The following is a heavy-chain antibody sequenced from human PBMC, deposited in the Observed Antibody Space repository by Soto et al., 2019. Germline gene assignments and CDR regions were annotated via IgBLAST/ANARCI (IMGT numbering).Heavy chain of an antibody. Sequence: SETLSLTCGVNGGSFSGFSWIWIRQPPGKGLEWIGEINHSGETKYNPSLKSRVSISVDSSKNQFSLKLTSVTSADTAVYYCARGSMIFGVVALSNWFDPWGQGSQVTVSS. CDR2: INHSGET. V-gene: IGHV4-34*01. CDR3: ARGSMIFGVVALSNWFDP. J-gene: IGHJ5*02. CDR1: GGSFSGFS. D-gene: IGHD3-3*01.